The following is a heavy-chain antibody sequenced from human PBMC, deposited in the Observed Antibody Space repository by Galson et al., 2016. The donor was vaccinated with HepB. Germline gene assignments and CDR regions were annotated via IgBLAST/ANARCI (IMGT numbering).Heavy chain of an antibody. D-gene: IGHD4-11*01. V-gene: IGHV4-30-4*01. CDR2: IYYSVRN. CDR1: GASISVGDHY. Sequence: TLSLTCTVSGASISVGDHYCSWIRQSPGKGLQWIGYIYYSVRNDYNPSLKSRVKIFVDASKNQFSLNLTSVTAADTAVYYCARGVGFYSYYLFDYWGPGTLVAVSS. CDR3: ARGVGFYSYYLFDY. J-gene: IGHJ4*02.